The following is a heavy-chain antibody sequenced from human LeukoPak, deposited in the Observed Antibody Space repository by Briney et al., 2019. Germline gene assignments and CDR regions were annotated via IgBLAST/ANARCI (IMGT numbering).Heavy chain of an antibody. D-gene: IGHD3-16*01. CDR1: GYTFTAYY. J-gene: IGHJ3*02. CDR2: INPDRDGA. CDR3: ATVSGGSLDI. V-gene: IGHV1-2*02. Sequence: ASVRVSCKASGYTFTAYYMHWVRQAPGQGLELIAWINPDRDGAIYAQKFQGRVTMTRDTSISTAYMELSRLRSDDTAMYYCATVSGGSLDIWGQGTMVTVS.